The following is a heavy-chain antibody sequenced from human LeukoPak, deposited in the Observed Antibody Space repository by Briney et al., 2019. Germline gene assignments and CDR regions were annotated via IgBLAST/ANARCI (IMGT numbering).Heavy chain of an antibody. V-gene: IGHV1-2*02. CDR2: IHPNGHDT. Sequence: PGASVKVSCKASGYTLSDHHILWVRQAPGQGLEWMGWIHPNGHDTKYAQKFQGRMTMTTDTSISTAYMELNRVTSDDTAVYYCSGHYGPGPVWGQGALITASS. CDR1: GYTLSDHH. CDR3: SGHYGPGPV. J-gene: IGHJ4*02. D-gene: IGHD3-10*01.